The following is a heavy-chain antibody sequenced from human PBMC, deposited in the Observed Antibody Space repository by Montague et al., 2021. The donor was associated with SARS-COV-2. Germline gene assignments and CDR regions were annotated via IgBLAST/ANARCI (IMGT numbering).Heavy chain of an antibody. CDR1: GGSITGFS. Sequence: SETLSLTCAVSGGSITGFSWSWVRQPAGEGLEWIGRVTTSGTTNYSPSLRSGVTMSVDTSKNQFSLNPNSVTAADTAIYYCARTPTRPLSLDSWGQGTLVTVSS. CDR3: ARTPTRPLSLDS. CDR2: VTTSGTT. V-gene: IGHV4-4*07. D-gene: IGHD6-6*01. J-gene: IGHJ4*02.